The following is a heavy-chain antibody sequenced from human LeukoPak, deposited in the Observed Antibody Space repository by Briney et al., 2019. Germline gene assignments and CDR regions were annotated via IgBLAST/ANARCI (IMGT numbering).Heavy chain of an antibody. CDR2: INNNGDRT. J-gene: IGHJ4*02. D-gene: IGHD1-26*01. CDR1: GFTFSTYP. CDR3: ARGGLVGPTLHLDS. Sequence: GGSLRLSCAASGFTFSTYPMYWVRQAPGRGPEYVSGINNNGDRTYYAKSVKGRFTISRDNSKNTLYLQVGSLRAEDMAVYYCARGGLVGPTLHLDSWGQGTLVTVSS. V-gene: IGHV3-64*01.